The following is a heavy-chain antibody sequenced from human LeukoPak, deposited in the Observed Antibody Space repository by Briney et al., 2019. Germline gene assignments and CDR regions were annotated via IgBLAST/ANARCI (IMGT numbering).Heavy chain of an antibody. CDR1: GYRFSSYW. CDR2: MYPGDSDT. Sequence: EESLKISCQGSGYRFSSYWIGWVRQMPGKGLEWMGTMYPGDSDTRYSPSFQGRVTMSVDKSITTAYLEWSGLKASDTAMYYCARDYGSGSGNWFDAWGPGTLVTVSS. V-gene: IGHV5-51*01. CDR3: ARDYGSGSGNWFDA. D-gene: IGHD3-10*01. J-gene: IGHJ5*02.